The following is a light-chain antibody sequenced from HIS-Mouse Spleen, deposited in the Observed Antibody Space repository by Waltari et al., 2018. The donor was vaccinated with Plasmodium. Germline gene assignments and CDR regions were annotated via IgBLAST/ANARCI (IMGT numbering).Light chain of an antibody. J-gene: IGKJ2*01. CDR3: QQRSNWMYT. CDR1: QGVSSY. CDR2: DAS. Sequence: EIVLTQSPATLSLSPGERATLSCRASQGVSSYVAWYQQKPGQAPRLLIYDASNRATGIPARFRGSGSGTDFTLTISSLEPEDFAVYYCQQRSNWMYTFGQGTKLEIK. V-gene: IGKV3-11*01.